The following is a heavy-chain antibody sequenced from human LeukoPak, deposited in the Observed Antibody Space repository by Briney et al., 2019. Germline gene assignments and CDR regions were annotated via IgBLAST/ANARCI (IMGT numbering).Heavy chain of an antibody. J-gene: IGHJ4*02. CDR1: GFTFSSYA. D-gene: IGHD6-13*01. CDR3: AKRNIAAAGTIDY. CDR2: ISGSGGRT. V-gene: IGHV3-23*01. Sequence: GGSLRLSCAASGFTFSSYAMNWVRQAPGKGLEWVSGISGSGGRTYYADSVKGRVTISRDNSKNTLYLQMNSLRAEDTAVYYCAKRNIAAAGTIDYWGQGTLVTVSS.